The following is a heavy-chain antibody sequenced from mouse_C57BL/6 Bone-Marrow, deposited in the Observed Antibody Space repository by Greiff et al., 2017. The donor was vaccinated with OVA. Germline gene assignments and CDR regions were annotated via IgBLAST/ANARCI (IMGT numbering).Heavy chain of an antibody. CDR1: GYTFTSYW. J-gene: IGHJ1*03. D-gene: IGHD2-1*01. CDR3: ARGGYGMWYFDV. Sequence: QVQLQQPGAELVKPGASVKMSCKASGYTFTSYWITWVKQRPGQGLEWIGDIYPGSGSTNYNEKFKSKATLTVDTSSSTAYMQLSSLTSEDSAVYYCARGGYGMWYFDVWGTGTTVTVSS. V-gene: IGHV1-55*01. CDR2: IYPGSGST.